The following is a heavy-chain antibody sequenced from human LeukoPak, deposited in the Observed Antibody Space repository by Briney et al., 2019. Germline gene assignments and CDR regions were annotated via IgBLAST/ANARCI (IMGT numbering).Heavy chain of an antibody. Sequence: GRSLRLSCAASGLTFSSYAMHWVRQAPGKGLEWVAVISYDGSNKYYADSVKGRFTISRDNSKNTLYLQMSSLRAEDTAVYYCARATVLAAIRYYYYGMDVWGQGTTVTVSS. CDR3: ARATVLAAIRYYYYGMDV. J-gene: IGHJ6*02. CDR1: GLTFSSYA. D-gene: IGHD2-2*02. V-gene: IGHV3-30-3*01. CDR2: ISYDGSNK.